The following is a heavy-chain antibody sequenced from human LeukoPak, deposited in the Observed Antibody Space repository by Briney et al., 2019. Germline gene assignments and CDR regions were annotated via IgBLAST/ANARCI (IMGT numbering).Heavy chain of an antibody. V-gene: IGHV1-18*01. Sequence: ASVKVSCKASGYTFTSYGISWVRQAPGQGLEWMGWISAYNGNTNYAQKLQGRVTMTTDTSTSTAYMELRSLRSDDTAVYYCASNYYYGSGSYYSLYYGMDVWGQGTTFTVSS. J-gene: IGHJ6*02. CDR2: ISAYNGNT. CDR1: GYTFTSYG. CDR3: ASNYYYGSGSYYSLYYGMDV. D-gene: IGHD3-10*01.